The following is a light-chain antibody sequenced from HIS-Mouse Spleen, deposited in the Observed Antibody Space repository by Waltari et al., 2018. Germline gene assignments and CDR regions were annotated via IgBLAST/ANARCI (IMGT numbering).Light chain of an antibody. CDR1: SNDVGGYHY. V-gene: IGLV2-8*01. CDR2: EVS. CDR3: SSYAGSNNLV. Sequence: QSALTQPPPDARSPGQSVTISSTGTSNDVGGYHYVSGYQQHPGKAPKLMIYEVSTRPSGVPDRFSGSKSGNTASLTVSGLQAEDEADYYCSSYAGSNNLVFGGGTKLTVL. J-gene: IGLJ2*01.